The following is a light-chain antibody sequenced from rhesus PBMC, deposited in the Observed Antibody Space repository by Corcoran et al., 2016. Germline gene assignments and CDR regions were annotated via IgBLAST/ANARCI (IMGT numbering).Light chain of an antibody. V-gene: IGKV1-25*02. CDR1: QGITND. J-gene: IGKJ3*01. CDR2: EAS. CDR3: QHYYSTPFT. Sequence: DIQMTQSPSSLSASVGDRVTITCRASQGITNDLAWYQQKPGETSKLLIYEASSLQSGIPYRFSGSGSWTDFTLTISSLQSEDFATYYYQHYYSTPFTFGPGTKLDIK.